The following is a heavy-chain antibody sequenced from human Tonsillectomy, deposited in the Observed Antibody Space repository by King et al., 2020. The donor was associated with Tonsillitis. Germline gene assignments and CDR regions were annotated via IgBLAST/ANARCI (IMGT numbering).Heavy chain of an antibody. V-gene: IGHV3-7*03. CDR1: GFTFSSYW. D-gene: IGHD3-3*01. Sequence: VQLVESGGGLVQPGGSLRLSCAASGFTFSSYWMTWVRQAPGKGLEWVANIKQDGSEKYYVDSVKGRFTISRDNAKNSLSLQMNSLRAEDTAVYYCARARGLGHDFCSGSDYYYGMDVWGQGTTVTVSS. CDR2: IKQDGSEK. J-gene: IGHJ6*02. CDR3: ARARGLGHDFCSGSDYYYGMDV.